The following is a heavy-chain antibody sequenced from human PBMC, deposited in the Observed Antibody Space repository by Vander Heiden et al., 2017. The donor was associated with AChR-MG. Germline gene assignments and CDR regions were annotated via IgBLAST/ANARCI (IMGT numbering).Heavy chain of an antibody. D-gene: IGHD6-19*01. CDR2: ISSSSSYI. CDR3: ATTPYSSGWYEDY. V-gene: IGHV3-21*01. CDR1: GFTFSSHS. J-gene: IGHJ4*02. Sequence: EVQLVESGGGLVKPGGSLRLSCAASGFTFSSHSMNWVRQAPGKGLEWVSSISSSSSYIYYADSVKGRFTISRDNAKNSLYLQMNSLRAEDTAVYYCATTPYSSGWYEDYWGQGTLVTVSS.